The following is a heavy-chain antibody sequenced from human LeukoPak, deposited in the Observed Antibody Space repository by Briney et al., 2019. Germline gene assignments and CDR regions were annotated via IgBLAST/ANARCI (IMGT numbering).Heavy chain of an antibody. D-gene: IGHD6-19*01. CDR3: ARHKYSSGWPPEGAFDI. Sequence: SETLSLTCAVSGWTFSGYDLSWIRQPPGKGLEWIGEINHSGSINYNPSLKSRVTISVDTSKNQVSLKLSSVTAADTAVYYCARHKYSSGWPPEGAFDIWGQGTMVTVSS. CDR1: GWTFSGYD. CDR2: INHSGSI. J-gene: IGHJ3*02. V-gene: IGHV4-34*01.